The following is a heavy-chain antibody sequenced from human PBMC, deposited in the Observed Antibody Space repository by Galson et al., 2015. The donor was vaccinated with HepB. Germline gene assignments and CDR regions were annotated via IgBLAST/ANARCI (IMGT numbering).Heavy chain of an antibody. CDR2: ISSNGGST. J-gene: IGHJ3*02. V-gene: IGHV3-64*01. CDR1: GYTFTGYY. Sequence: SCKASGYTFTGYYMHWVRQAPGKGLEYVSAISSNGGSTYYANSVKGRFTISRDNSKNTLYLQMGSLRAEDMAVYYCARDKEGLLWFGATPRNAFDIWGQGTMVTVSS. CDR3: ARDKEGLLWFGATPRNAFDI. D-gene: IGHD3-10*01.